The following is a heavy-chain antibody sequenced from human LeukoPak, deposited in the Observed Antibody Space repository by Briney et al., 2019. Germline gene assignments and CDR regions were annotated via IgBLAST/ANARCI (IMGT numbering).Heavy chain of an antibody. CDR3: ARLRLQFGYFDY. CDR2: ISSSSSYI. D-gene: IGHD5-24*01. V-gene: IGHV3-21*01. J-gene: IGHJ4*02. Sequence: GGSLRLSCAVSEFTFSSYTMNWVRQAPGKGLEWVSSISSSSSYIYYADSVKGRFTISRDNAKNSLYLQMNSLRAEDTAVYYCARLRLQFGYFDYWGQGTLVTVSS. CDR1: EFTFSSYT.